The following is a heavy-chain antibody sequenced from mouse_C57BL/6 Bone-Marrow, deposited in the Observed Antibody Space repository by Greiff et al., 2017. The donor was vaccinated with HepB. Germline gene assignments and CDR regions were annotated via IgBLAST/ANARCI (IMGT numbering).Heavy chain of an antibody. Sequence: EVKLMESGPELVKPGASVKISCKASGYSFTGYYMNWVKQSPEKSLEWIGEINPSTGGTTYNQKFKAKATLTVDKSSSTAYMQLKSLTSEDSAVYYCAREVKWYFDVWGTGTTVTVSS. J-gene: IGHJ1*03. CDR1: GYSFTGYY. CDR3: AREVKWYFDV. CDR2: INPSTGGT. V-gene: IGHV1-42*01.